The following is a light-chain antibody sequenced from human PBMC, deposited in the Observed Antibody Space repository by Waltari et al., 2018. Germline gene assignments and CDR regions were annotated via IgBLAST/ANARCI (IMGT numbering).Light chain of an antibody. Sequence: QSALTQPRSVSGSPGQSVTISCAGTSSDVGAYNYVSWYQQHPGKAPKLMSYDVRKRPSGVPDRFSGSKSGDSATLTISGLQAEDEPDYYLNSYAGTDTFWLCGGGTKRTVL. CDR1: SSDVGAYNY. J-gene: IGLJ3*02. CDR2: DVR. V-gene: IGLV2-11*01. CDR3: NSYAGTDTFWL.